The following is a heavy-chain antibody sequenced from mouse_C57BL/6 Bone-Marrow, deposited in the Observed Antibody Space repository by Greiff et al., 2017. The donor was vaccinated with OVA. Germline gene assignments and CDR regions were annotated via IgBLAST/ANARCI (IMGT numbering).Heavy chain of an antibody. CDR3: ARREDYYGSRGAMDY. D-gene: IGHD1-1*01. J-gene: IGHJ4*01. CDR2: IDPSDSET. CDR1: GYTFTSYW. V-gene: IGHV1-52*01. Sequence: QVQLQQPGAELVRPGSSVKLSCKASGYTFTSYWMHWVKQRPIQGLEWIGNIDPSDSETHYNQKFKDKATLTVDKSSSTAYMQLSSLTSEDSAVYYCARREDYYGSRGAMDYWGQGTSVTVSS.